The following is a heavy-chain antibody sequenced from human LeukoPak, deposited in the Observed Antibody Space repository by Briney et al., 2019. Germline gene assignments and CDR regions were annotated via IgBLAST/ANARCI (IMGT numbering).Heavy chain of an antibody. V-gene: IGHV1-69*06. CDR2: IIPIFGTS. J-gene: IGHJ6*03. D-gene: IGHD5/OR15-5a*01. CDR1: VGTFSSYA. Sequence: ASVKVSCMPSVGTFSSYAISWVRQAPGQRLEWMGGIIPIFGTSNYAQKFQGRLTITADKSTSTAHMELSSLRSADKAVYYCARLPLPCRYYYYYYMDVWGKGTTVTVSS. CDR3: ARLPLPCRYYYYYYMDV.